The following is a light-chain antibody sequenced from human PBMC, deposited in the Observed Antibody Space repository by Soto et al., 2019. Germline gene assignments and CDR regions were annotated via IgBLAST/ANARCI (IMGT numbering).Light chain of an antibody. J-gene: IGKJ2*02. CDR2: KAS. CDR1: QTISSW. V-gene: IGKV1-5*03. CDR3: QQSHSISCT. Sequence: DIPMTQSPSTLSGSVGDRVTITCRASQTISSWLAWYQQKPGKAPKLLIYKASTLKSGVPSRFSGSGSGTDFTLTISSLQPEDFATYYCQQSHSISCTFGQGTKLEIK.